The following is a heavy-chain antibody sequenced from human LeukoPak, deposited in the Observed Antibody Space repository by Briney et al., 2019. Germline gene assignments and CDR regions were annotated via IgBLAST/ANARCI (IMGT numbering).Heavy chain of an antibody. CDR3: ARVWWGYFDY. CDR2: IYYSGSS. D-gene: IGHD2-8*02. CDR1: GGSISSSGYY. Sequence: SSETLSLTCTVSGGSISSSGYYWGWIRQHPGKDLECIGHIYYSGSSYYNPSLKSRITMSVDTSKNQFSLKMNSVTAADTAVYYCARVWWGYFDYWGQGTLVTVSS. J-gene: IGHJ4*02. V-gene: IGHV4-31*03.